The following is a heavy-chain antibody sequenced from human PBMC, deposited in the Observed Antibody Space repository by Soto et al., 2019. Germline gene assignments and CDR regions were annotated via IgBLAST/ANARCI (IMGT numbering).Heavy chain of an antibody. D-gene: IGHD3-22*01. CDR1: VGSISSGDYF. J-gene: IGHJ4*02. Sequence: SETLCITCTFSVGSISSGDYFWSWIRQPPGRDLEWIGHVYYSGSTYFNPSLKSRLAISVDTSKNQFFLRLTSVTAADTAVYYCASLYDSAGSFDYWGQGAMVTVSS. V-gene: IGHV4-30-4*01. CDR3: ASLYDSAGSFDY. CDR2: VYYSGST.